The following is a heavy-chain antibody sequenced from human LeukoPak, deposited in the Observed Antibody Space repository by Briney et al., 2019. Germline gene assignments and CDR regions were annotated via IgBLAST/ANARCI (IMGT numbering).Heavy chain of an antibody. Sequence: PSETLSLTCTVSGGSISSSSYYWGWIRQPPGKGLEWIGSIYYSGSTYYNPSLKSRVTISVDTSKNQFSLELSSVTAADTAVYYCARLRAAAAGGWFDPWGQGTLVTVSS. J-gene: IGHJ5*02. CDR2: IYYSGST. V-gene: IGHV4-39*01. CDR3: ARLRAAAAGGWFDP. D-gene: IGHD6-13*01. CDR1: GGSISSSSYY.